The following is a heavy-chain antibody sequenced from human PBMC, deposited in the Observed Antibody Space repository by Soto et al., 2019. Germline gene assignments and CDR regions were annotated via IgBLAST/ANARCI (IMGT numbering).Heavy chain of an antibody. V-gene: IGHV3-23*01. Sequence: SLRLSCAASGFTFSSYAMSWVRQAPGKGLEWVSAISGSGGSTYYADSVKGRFTISRDNSKNTLYLQMNGLRAEDTAVYYCAKRDKGYCSSTSCQPYYYYGMDVWRQGTTVTVSS. CDR3: AKRDKGYCSSTSCQPYYYYGMDV. D-gene: IGHD2-2*01. CDR2: ISGSGGST. CDR1: GFTFSSYA. J-gene: IGHJ6*02.